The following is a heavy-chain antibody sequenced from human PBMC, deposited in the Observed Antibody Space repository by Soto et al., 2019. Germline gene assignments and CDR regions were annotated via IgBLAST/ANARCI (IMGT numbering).Heavy chain of an antibody. CDR1: GFTFSSYA. Sequence: PGGSLRLPCAASGFTFSSYAMSWVRQAPGKGLEWVSAISGSGGSTYYADSVKGRFTISRDNAKNSLYLQMNSLRAEDTAVYYCARTDFWSGYYDLYYFDYWGQGTLVTVSS. J-gene: IGHJ4*02. V-gene: IGHV3-23*01. D-gene: IGHD3-3*01. CDR2: ISGSGGST. CDR3: ARTDFWSGYYDLYYFDY.